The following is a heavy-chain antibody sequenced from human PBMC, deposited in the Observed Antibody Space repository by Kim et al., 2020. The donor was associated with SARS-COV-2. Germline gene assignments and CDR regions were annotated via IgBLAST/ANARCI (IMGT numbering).Heavy chain of an antibody. CDR3: ARVLWRSSSWYYPPYYYYGMDV. CDR2: IIPIFGTA. Sequence: SVKVSCKASGGTFSSYAISWVRQAPGQGLEWMGGIIPIFGTANYAQKFQGRVTITADESTSTAYMELSSLRSEDTAVYYCARVLWRSSSWYYPPYYYYGMDVGGQGTTVTVSS. D-gene: IGHD6-13*01. J-gene: IGHJ6*02. CDR1: GGTFSSYA. V-gene: IGHV1-69*13.